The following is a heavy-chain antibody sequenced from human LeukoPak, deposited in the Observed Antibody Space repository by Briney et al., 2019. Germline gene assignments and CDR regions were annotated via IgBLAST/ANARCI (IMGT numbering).Heavy chain of an antibody. CDR2: ISTYNGNT. Sequence: ASVKVSCKASGYTFTSYYMHWVRQAPGQGLEWMGWISTYNGNTNSAQKLQGRVTMTTDTSTSTAYMELGSLRSDDTAVYYCARAPPAGYSYGYGVFDYWGQGTLVTVSS. CDR3: ARAPPAGYSYGYGVFDY. CDR1: GYTFTSYY. V-gene: IGHV1-18*04. D-gene: IGHD5-18*01. J-gene: IGHJ4*02.